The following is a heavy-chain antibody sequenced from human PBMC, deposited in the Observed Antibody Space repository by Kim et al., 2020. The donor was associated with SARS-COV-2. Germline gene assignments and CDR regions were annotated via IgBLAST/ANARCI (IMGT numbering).Heavy chain of an antibody. Sequence: SETLSLTCTVSGGSISSGDYYWSWIRQPPGKGLEWIGYIYYSGSTYYNPSLKSRVTISVDTSKNQFSLKLSSVTAADTAVYYCARAGFRYQLLPFDPWGQGTLVTVSS. D-gene: IGHD2-2*01. J-gene: IGHJ5*02. CDR2: IYYSGST. CDR1: GGSISSGDYY. V-gene: IGHV4-30-4*01. CDR3: ARAGFRYQLLPFDP.